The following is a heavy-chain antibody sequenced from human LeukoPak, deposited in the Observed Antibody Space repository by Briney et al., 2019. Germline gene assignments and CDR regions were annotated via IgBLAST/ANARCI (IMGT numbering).Heavy chain of an antibody. CDR3: AIPYYYYMDV. V-gene: IGHV1-8*01. CDR2: MNPNSGNT. Sequence: ASVKVSCKASGGTFSSNTINWVRQAPGQGLEWMGRMNPNSGNTGYAQKFQGRVTMTRNTSISTAYMELSSLRSEDTAVYYCAIPYYYYMDVWGKGTTVTVSS. CDR1: GGTFSSNT. J-gene: IGHJ6*03.